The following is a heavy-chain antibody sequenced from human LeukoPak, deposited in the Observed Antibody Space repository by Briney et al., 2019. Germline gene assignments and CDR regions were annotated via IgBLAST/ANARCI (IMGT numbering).Heavy chain of an antibody. D-gene: IGHD3-10*01. J-gene: IGHJ4*02. CDR3: ARVGDINYFDY. V-gene: IGHV3-64*01. Sequence: GGSLRLSCAASGFTFSSYWMTWVRQAPGKGLEYVSAISRNGDNTYYANSVTGRFTISRDNSKNTLWLQMGSLRADDMAMYYCARVGDINYFDYWGQGTLVTVSS. CDR2: ISRNGDNT. CDR1: GFTFSSYW.